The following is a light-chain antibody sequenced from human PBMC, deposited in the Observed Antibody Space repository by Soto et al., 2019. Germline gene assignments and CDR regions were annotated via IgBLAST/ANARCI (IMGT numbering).Light chain of an antibody. CDR2: SNN. J-gene: IGLJ2*01. V-gene: IGLV1-47*02. CDR3: ASWDDRLGAVI. CDR1: SSNIGGTNY. Sequence: QSVLTQPPSASGTPGQRVFISCSGSSSNIGGTNYAYWYQQLPGAAPKLLMHSNNLRPSGVPERISGSKSGTSASLAISGLRSEDEALYYCASWDDRLGAVIFGGGTKLTVL.